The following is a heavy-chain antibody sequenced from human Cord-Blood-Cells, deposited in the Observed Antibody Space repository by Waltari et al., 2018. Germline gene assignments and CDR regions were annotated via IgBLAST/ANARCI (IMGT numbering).Heavy chain of an antibody. CDR2: IYYSGST. J-gene: IGHJ6*03. V-gene: IGHV4-39*01. Sequence: QLQLQESGPGLVKPSETLSLTCTVSGGSISRSSYYWGWIRQPPGKGLEWIGSIYYSGSTYYNPSLKSRVTISVDTSKNQFSLKLSSVTAADTAVYYCARGSASDMDVWGKGTTVTVSS. CDR3: ARGSASDMDV. CDR1: GGSISRSSYY.